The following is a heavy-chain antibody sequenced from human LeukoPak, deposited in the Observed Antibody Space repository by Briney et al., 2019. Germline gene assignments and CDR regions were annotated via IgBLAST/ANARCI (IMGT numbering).Heavy chain of an antibody. J-gene: IGHJ4*02. V-gene: IGHV1-46*01. CDR3: ARDSGSYYYFDY. Sequence: ASVKVSCKASGYTFTSYYMHWVRQAPGQGLERMGIINPSGGSTSYAQKFQGRVTMTRDTSTSTVYMELSSLRSEDTAVYYCARDSGSYYYFDYWGQGTLVTVSS. CDR1: GYTFTSYY. CDR2: INPSGGST. D-gene: IGHD1-26*01.